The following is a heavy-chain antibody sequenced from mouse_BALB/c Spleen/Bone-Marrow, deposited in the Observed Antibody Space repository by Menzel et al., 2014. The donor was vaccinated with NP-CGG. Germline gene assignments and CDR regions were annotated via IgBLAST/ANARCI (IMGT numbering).Heavy chain of an antibody. J-gene: IGHJ4*01. CDR2: IDPANGNT. Sequence: VHVKQSGAELVKPGASVKLSCPASGFNIKDTYMHWVKQRPEQGLVWIGRIDPANGNTRYAPKLQGKATITADTSSNKAYLQLSSLTSEETAVYYCARWEYYAMDYWGQGTSGTVSS. V-gene: IGHV14-3*02. D-gene: IGHD4-1*01. CDR3: ARWEYYAMDY. CDR1: GFNIKDTY.